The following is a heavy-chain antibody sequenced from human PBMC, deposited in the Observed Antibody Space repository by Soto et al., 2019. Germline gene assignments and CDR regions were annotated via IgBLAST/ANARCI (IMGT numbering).Heavy chain of an antibody. J-gene: IGHJ4*02. CDR1: GFTVSNNY. CDR3: RTHPGGGGY. CDR2: IYSGGYT. V-gene: IGHV3-53*01. Sequence: ESGGGLIQPGGSLRLSCAVSGFTVSNNYMSWVRQAPGKGLEGVSVIYSGGYTAYGDSVKGPFTISRDTSKNTLFLKMNSLGAAAPALYYCRTHPGGGGYWGQGTLVTVSS. D-gene: IGHD3-10*01.